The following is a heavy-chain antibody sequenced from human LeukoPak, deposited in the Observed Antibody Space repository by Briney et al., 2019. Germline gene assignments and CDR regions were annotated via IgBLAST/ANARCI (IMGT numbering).Heavy chain of an antibody. D-gene: IGHD5-12*01. CDR3: ARGLRPDRYSGSDGTTDY. CDR1: GGSFSGYY. CDR2: INHSGST. V-gene: IGHV4-34*01. J-gene: IGHJ4*02. Sequence: SETLSLTCAVYGGSFSGYYWSWIRQPPGKGLEGIGEINHSGSTNYNPSLKSRVTISVDTSKHQFSLKLSSVTAADTAVYYCARGLRPDRYSGSDGTTDYWGQGTLVTVSS.